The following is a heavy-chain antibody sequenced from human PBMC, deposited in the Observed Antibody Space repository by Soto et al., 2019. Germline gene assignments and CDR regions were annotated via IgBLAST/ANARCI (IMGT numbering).Heavy chain of an antibody. CDR3: ERRARRYYYGSGTPGMFDP. V-gene: IGHV5-51*01. J-gene: IGHJ5*02. D-gene: IGHD3-10*01. CDR1: GYSFTSYW. Sequence: ESLKISCKGSGYSFTSYWIGWVRQMPGKGLEWMGIIYPGDSDTRYSPSFQGQVTISADKSISTAYLQWSSLKASDTAMYYCERRARRYYYGSGTPGMFDPWGQGTLVTVSS. CDR2: IYPGDSDT.